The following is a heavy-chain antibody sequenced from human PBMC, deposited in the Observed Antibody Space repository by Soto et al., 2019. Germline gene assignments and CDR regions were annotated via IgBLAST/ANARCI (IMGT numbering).Heavy chain of an antibody. CDR3: ARDGGAAAGTGY. D-gene: IGHD6-13*01. V-gene: IGHV4-31*03. CDR1: GGSISSGGYY. Sequence: SLTCTVSGGSISSGGYYWSWIRQHPGKGLEWIGYIYYSGSTYYNPSLKSRVTISVDTSKNQFSLKLSSVTAADMAVYYCARDGGAAAGTGYWGQGTLVTVSS. CDR2: IYYSGST. J-gene: IGHJ4*02.